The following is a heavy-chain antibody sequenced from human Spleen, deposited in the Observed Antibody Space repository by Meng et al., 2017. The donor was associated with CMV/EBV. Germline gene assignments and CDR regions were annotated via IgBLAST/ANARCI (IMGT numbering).Heavy chain of an antibody. J-gene: IGHJ5*02. CDR3: ARDTRYCGRDCYPRP. D-gene: IGHD2-21*01. CDR1: GYRFTSYG. Sequence: ASVKVSCKASGYRFTSYGISWVRQAPGQGLEWMGWISGYNGNTNYAQKLQGRVTMTTDTSTGTAYMELRSLRSDDTAVYYCARDTRYCGRDCYPRPWGQGTLVTVSS. V-gene: IGHV1-18*01. CDR2: ISGYNGNT.